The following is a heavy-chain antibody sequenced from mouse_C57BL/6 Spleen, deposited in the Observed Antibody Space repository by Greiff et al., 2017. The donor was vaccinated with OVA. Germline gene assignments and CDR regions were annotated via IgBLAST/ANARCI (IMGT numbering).Heavy chain of an antibody. CDR2: ISDGGSYT. D-gene: IGHD2-5*01. V-gene: IGHV5-4*01. J-gene: IGHJ2*01. Sequence: EVQGVESGGGLVKPGGSLKLSCAASGFTFSSYAMSWVRQTPEKRLEWVATISDGGSYTYYPDNVKGRFTISRDNATNNLYLQMSHLKSEDTAMYYCARDRYSNYFDYWGQGTTLTVSS. CDR3: ARDRYSNYFDY. CDR1: GFTFSSYA.